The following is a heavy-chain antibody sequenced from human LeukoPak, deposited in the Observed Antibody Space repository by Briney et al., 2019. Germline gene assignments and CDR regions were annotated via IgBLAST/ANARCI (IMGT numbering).Heavy chain of an antibody. V-gene: IGHV3-30*02. CDR2: IRYDGSNK. D-gene: IGHD2-2*01. J-gene: IGHJ4*02. CDR3: AAPGVPAATYYFDY. CDR1: GFTFSSYG. Sequence: GGSLRLSCAASGFTFSSYGMHWVRQAPGKGLEWVAFIRYDGSNKYYADSVKGRFTISRDNSKNTVYLQMNSLRAEDTAVYYCAAPGVPAATYYFDYWGQGTLVTVSS.